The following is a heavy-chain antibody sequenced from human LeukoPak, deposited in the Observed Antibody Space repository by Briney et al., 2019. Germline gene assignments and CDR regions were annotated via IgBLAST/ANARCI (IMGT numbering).Heavy chain of an antibody. Sequence: GGSLRLSCAASEFIVSINYMTWVRQAPGKGLEWVSLIYSRGDTKYADSVKGRFTISRDNSKNTLHLQMSSLRTEDTAVYYCERNPFFYDNSGYYTLEDYWGQGTVVTVSS. V-gene: IGHV3-66*01. D-gene: IGHD3-3*01. CDR2: IYSRGDT. J-gene: IGHJ4*02. CDR1: EFIVSINY. CDR3: ERNPFFYDNSGYYTLEDY.